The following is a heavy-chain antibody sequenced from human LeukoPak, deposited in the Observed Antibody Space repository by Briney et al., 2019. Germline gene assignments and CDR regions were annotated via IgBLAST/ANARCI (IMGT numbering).Heavy chain of an antibody. CDR3: AREYSSSSRYHWFDP. J-gene: IGHJ5*02. CDR1: GFTFSSYG. CDR2: IWYDGSNE. D-gene: IGHD6-6*01. Sequence: PGGSLRLSCAASGFTFSSYGMHWVRQAPGKGLEWVAVIWYDGSNEYYADSVKGRFTISRDNSKNTLYLQMNSLRAEDTAVYYCAREYSSSSRYHWFDPWGQGTLVTVSS. V-gene: IGHV3-33*01.